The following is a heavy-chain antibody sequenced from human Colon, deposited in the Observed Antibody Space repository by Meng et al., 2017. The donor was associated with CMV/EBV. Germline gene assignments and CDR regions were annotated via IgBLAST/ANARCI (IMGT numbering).Heavy chain of an antibody. CDR3: ARELARGGY. CDR1: GYTFPNFG. V-gene: IGHV1-18*01. Sequence: QVQVVQSGAEVKKPGASVKVSCKTSGYTFPNFGISWVRQAPGQGLEWMAYISPYNGDTNYAQRFQGRVALTTDTSTSTVYMELGSLTSDDTAMYYCARELARGGYWGQGTLVTVSS. J-gene: IGHJ4*02. CDR2: ISPYNGDT.